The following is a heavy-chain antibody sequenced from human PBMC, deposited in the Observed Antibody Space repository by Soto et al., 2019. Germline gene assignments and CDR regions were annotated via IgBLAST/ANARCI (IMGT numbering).Heavy chain of an antibody. V-gene: IGHV3-23*01. J-gene: IGHJ4*02. CDR2: IRSSGGKT. Sequence: EVQLLESGGGLVQPGGSLRLSCVSSGFTFNNYAMSWVRQAPGKGLEWVSSIRSSGGKTYYADSMKGRFTISRDNSKNTLYLQMNSLRAEDTAVYYCAKNSENYGDSRYDSWGQGILVTVSS. CDR3: AKNSENYGDSRYDS. CDR1: GFTFNNYA. D-gene: IGHD4-17*01.